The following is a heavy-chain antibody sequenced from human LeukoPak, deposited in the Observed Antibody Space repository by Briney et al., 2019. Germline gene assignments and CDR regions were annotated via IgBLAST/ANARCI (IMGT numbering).Heavy chain of an antibody. D-gene: IGHD6-6*01. CDR2: IYYSGST. CDR3: ARQVGIAARTPPYYYYGMDV. V-gene: IGHV4-39*01. Sequence: PLETLSLTCTVSGGSISSTSYYWGWIRQPPGEGLEWIGSIYYSGSTYYNPSLKSRVTISVDTSKNQFSLKLSSVTAADTAVYYCARQVGIAARTPPYYYYGMDVWGQGTTVTVSS. J-gene: IGHJ6*02. CDR1: GGSISSTSYY.